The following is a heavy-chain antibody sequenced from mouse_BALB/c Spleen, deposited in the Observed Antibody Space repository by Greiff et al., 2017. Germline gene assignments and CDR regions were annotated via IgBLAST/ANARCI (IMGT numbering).Heavy chain of an antibody. Sequence: EVMLVESGGGLVKPGGSLKLSCAASGFTFSSYAMSWVRQSPEKRLEWVAEISSGGSYTYYPDTVTGRFTISRDNAKNTLYLAMSSLRSEDTAMYYCARDSSGYAMDYWGQGTSVTVSS. V-gene: IGHV5-9-4*01. D-gene: IGHD3-1*01. CDR3: ARDSSGYAMDY. CDR2: ISSGGSYT. CDR1: GFTFSSYA. J-gene: IGHJ4*01.